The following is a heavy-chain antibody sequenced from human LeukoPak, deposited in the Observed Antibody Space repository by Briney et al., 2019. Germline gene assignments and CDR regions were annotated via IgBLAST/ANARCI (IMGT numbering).Heavy chain of an antibody. Sequence: PGGSLRLSCAASGFTFSSYSMNWVRQAPGKGLEWVSYISSSSSTIYYADSVKGRFTISRDNAKNSLYLQMNSLRAEDTAVYYCAKAPGGSGSYYDIYYYYMDVWGKGTTVTVSS. V-gene: IGHV3-48*01. CDR3: AKAPGGSGSYYDIYYYYMDV. CDR1: GFTFSSYS. CDR2: ISSSSSTI. D-gene: IGHD3-10*01. J-gene: IGHJ6*03.